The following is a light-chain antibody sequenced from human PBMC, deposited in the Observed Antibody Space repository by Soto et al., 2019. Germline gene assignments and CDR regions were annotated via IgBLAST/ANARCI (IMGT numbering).Light chain of an antibody. CDR3: QQYSSSPPIT. Sequence: EIVMTQSPATLSVSPGERATLSCRASQSVSTYLAWFQQRPGQAPRLLIYRASTRATGTPARFSGSGSGTDFTLTISRLEPEDFAVYYCQQYSSSPPITFGQGTRLEIK. V-gene: IGKV3D-15*01. CDR2: RAS. J-gene: IGKJ5*01. CDR1: QSVSTY.